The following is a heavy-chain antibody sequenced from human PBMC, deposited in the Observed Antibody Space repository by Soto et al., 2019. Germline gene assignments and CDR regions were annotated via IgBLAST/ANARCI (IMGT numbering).Heavy chain of an antibody. J-gene: IGHJ4*02. CDR1: GFMFGSYW. Sequence: EVQLVESGGGLVQPGGSLRLSCAASGFMFGSYWMTWVRHAPGKGLEWVANIKRDGSEKFYMDSVKGRFTISRDNADNSLFLHMNSLRAEDTAIYYCARVRANDYEIDYWGQGALVTVS. V-gene: IGHV3-7*03. D-gene: IGHD4-17*01. CDR2: IKRDGSEK. CDR3: ARVRANDYEIDY.